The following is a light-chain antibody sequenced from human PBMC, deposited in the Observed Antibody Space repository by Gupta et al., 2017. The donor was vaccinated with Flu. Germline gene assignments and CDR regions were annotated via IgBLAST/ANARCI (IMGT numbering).Light chain of an antibody. Sequence: DIQMTQSPSSLSASVGDRLTITCRASQSIRNYLNWYQQKPGKVPKLLIYAASTLQSGVPSRFSGSGSGTDFTLTISRLQPEDVATYYCQQSISTPLTFGQGTKLDIK. V-gene: IGKV1-39*01. CDR1: QSIRNY. CDR3: QQSISTPLT. CDR2: AAS. J-gene: IGKJ2*01.